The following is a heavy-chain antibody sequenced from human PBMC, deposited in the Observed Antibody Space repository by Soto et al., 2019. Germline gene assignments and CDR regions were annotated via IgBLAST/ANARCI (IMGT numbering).Heavy chain of an antibody. D-gene: IGHD3-9*01. CDR2: IITYRGDS. CDR1: GYTFTNYG. V-gene: IGHV1-18*01. Sequence: QFHLVQSGAELTKPGASVKVSCKASGYTFTNYGIGWVRQAPGQGLEWMGWIITYRGDSTYAQNLQGRVSMTADTSTSTAYMELRSLRSDDTALYYCARFDYTKYLFDFWGQGTLVTVSS. CDR3: ARFDYTKYLFDF. J-gene: IGHJ4*02.